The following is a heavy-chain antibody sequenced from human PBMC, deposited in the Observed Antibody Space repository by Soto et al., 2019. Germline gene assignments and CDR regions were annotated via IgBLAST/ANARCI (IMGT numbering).Heavy chain of an antibody. CDR1: GFTFSSYA. CDR3: ARAPSPSITMIVVVITPFFDY. V-gene: IGHV3-30-3*01. J-gene: IGHJ4*02. CDR2: ISYDGSNK. D-gene: IGHD3-22*01. Sequence: PGGSLRLSCAASGFTFSSYAMHWVRQAPGKGLERVAVISYDGSNKYYADSVKGRFTISRDNSKNTLYLQMNSLRAEDTAVYYCARAPSPSITMIVVVITPFFDYWGQGTLVTVSS.